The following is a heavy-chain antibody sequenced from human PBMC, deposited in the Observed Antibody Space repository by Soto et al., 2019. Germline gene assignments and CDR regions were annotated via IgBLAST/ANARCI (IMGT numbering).Heavy chain of an antibody. Sequence: QVQLQESGPGLVKPSQTLSLTCTVSGGSISSGGYYWSWIRQHPGKGLEWIGYIYYSGSTYYNPSLKSRVTISVDTSKNQFSLKLSSVTAADTAVYYCARGEVTSRYFHEEHDAFDIWGQGTMVTVSS. CDR3: ARGEVTSRYFHEEHDAFDI. J-gene: IGHJ3*02. V-gene: IGHV4-31*03. CDR2: IYYSGST. CDR1: GGSISSGGYY. D-gene: IGHD3-9*01.